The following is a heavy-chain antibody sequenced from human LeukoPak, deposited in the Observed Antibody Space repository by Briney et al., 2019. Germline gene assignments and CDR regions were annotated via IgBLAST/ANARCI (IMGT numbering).Heavy chain of an antibody. CDR1: GFTFSSYA. J-gene: IGHJ4*02. D-gene: IGHD3-22*01. V-gene: IGHV3-23*01. Sequence: GGSLRLSCAASGFTFSSYAMSWVRQAPGKGLEWVSAISGSGGSTYYADSVKGRSTISRDNSKNTLYLQMNSLRAEDTAVYYCATYYDSSGYYDYWGQGTLVTVSS. CDR3: ATYYDSSGYYDY. CDR2: ISGSGGST.